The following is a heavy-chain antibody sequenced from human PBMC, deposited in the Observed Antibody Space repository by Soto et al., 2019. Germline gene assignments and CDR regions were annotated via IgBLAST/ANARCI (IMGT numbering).Heavy chain of an antibody. D-gene: IGHD2-2*01. CDR3: TKLHCSSASCYGGFYYYYMDV. V-gene: IGHV3-21*01. Sequence: TGGSLRLSCAASGFTFSSYSMNWVRQAPGKGLEWVSFISSSSDYIYYADSVKGRFTISRDDAKNSLYLQMNSLRAEDTAVYYCTKLHCSSASCYGGFYYYYMDVWGKGTTVTVSS. CDR1: GFTFSSYS. J-gene: IGHJ6*03. CDR2: ISSSSDYI.